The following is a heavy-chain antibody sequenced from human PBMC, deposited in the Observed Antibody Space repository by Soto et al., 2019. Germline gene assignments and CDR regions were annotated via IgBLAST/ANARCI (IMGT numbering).Heavy chain of an antibody. J-gene: IGHJ4*02. V-gene: IGHV4-59*01. CDR2: IYYSGST. Sequence: QVQLQESGPGLVKPSETLSLTCTVSGGSISSYYWSWIRQPPGKGLEWIGYIYYSGSTNYNPSLKSRVPIAVDTSKNQFALKLSSVTAADTAVYYCARDRAGYCGGDCYSGDYFDYWGQGTLVTVSS. D-gene: IGHD2-21*02. CDR3: ARDRAGYCGGDCYSGDYFDY. CDR1: GGSISSYY.